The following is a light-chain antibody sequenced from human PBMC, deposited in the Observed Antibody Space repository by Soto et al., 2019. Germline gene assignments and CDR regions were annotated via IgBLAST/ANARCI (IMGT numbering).Light chain of an antibody. CDR2: GAS. V-gene: IGKV3-20*01. CDR1: QSVSSSF. Sequence: ETVLTQSPGTLSLSPGERATLSCRASQSVSSSFLAWYQQKPGQAPRLLIYGASSRATGIPDRFSGSGSGTDFTLTISRLEPEDFAVYYCQQYGSPSFSFVPGSKVDMK. J-gene: IGKJ3*01. CDR3: QQYGSPSFS.